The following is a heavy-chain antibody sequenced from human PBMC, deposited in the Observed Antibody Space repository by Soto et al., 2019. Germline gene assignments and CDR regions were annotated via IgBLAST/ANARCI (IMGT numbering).Heavy chain of an antibody. Sequence: PGGSLRLSCTASGFTFGDYAMSWFRQAPGKGLEWVGFIRSKAYGGTTEYAASVKGRFTISRDDSKSIAYLQMNSLKTEDTAVYYCTRDRISGGGNSSPKRTGILDYWGQGTLVTVSS. J-gene: IGHJ4*02. CDR1: GFTFGDYA. CDR2: IRSKAYGGTT. CDR3: TRDRISGGGNSSPKRTGILDY. D-gene: IGHD2-21*02. V-gene: IGHV3-49*03.